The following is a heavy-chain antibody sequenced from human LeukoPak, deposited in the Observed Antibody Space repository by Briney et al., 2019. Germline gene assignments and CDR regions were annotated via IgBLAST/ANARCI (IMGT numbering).Heavy chain of an antibody. V-gene: IGHV3-23*01. J-gene: IGHJ4*02. Sequence: GSLRLSCAASGFTFSSYAMSWVRQAPGKGLEWVSTISGSGGSTYYADSVKGRFTISRDNSKNTLYLQMNSLRADGTAVYYCAKVPIQYSESFEVYFDYWGQGTLVTVSS. CDR1: GFTFSSYA. CDR3: AKVPIQYSESFEVYFDY. CDR2: ISGSGGST. D-gene: IGHD4-11*01.